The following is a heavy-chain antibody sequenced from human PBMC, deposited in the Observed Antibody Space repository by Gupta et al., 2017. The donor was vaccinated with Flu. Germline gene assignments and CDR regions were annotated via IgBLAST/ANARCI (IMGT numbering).Heavy chain of an antibody. J-gene: IGHJ4*02. V-gene: IGHV3-48*03. CDR2: ISRTAVT. Sequence: EVQLVESGGGLVQPGGSLRLPCAVSGFTFSNYEFSWVRLAPGKGLEWVSYISRTAVTYYIDSVKGRFTISRDNSKNAVYLQMNNLRAEDTAFYYCARGHWDSWGQGTLVTVSS. CDR3: ARGHWDS. CDR1: GFTFSNYE.